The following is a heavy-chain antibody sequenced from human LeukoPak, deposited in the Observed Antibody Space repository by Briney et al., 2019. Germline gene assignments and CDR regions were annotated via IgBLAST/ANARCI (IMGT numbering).Heavy chain of an antibody. V-gene: IGHV4-59*01. CDR1: GASISSYY. CDR3: ARDPGALAFDI. CDR2: ISYSGGP. Sequence: PSETLSLTCTVSGASISSYYWGWIRQSPGKGLECFGFISYSGGPVYNPSLRSRVTISLDTSKNQFSLKLNSVTAADTAVYYCARDPGALAFDIWGQGTMVTVS. J-gene: IGHJ3*02. D-gene: IGHD1-26*01.